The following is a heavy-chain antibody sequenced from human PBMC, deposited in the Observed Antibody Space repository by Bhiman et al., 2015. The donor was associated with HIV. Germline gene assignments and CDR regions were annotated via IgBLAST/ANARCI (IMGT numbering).Heavy chain of an antibody. CDR3: ARVSTGFTIFGVVILPTGAFDI. CDR2: INWSGVST. CDR1: GFTFDDYG. Sequence: EVQLVESGGTVVRPGGSLRLSCAASGFTFDDYGLSWVRQAPGKGLEWVTGINWSGVSTGYADSVKGRFTISRDNAKNSLYLQMNSLRADDTALYYCARVSTGFTIFGVVILPTGAFDIWGQGTMVTVSS. V-gene: IGHV3-20*04. D-gene: IGHD3-3*01. J-gene: IGHJ3*02.